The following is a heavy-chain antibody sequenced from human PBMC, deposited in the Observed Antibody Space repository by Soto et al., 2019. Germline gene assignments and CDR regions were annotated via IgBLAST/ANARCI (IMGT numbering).Heavy chain of an antibody. Sequence: EVQLLESGGGLVQPGGSLRLSCAASGFTFSSYTMSWVRQGPGKGLEWVSGISSSGGSTVYADSVKGRFTISRDNFKNPLYLQMYSLRAEDTAVYYCAKGWGDYWGQGTRVTVSS. CDR3: AKGWGDY. D-gene: IGHD7-27*01. J-gene: IGHJ4*02. V-gene: IGHV3-23*01. CDR1: GFTFSSYT. CDR2: ISSSGGST.